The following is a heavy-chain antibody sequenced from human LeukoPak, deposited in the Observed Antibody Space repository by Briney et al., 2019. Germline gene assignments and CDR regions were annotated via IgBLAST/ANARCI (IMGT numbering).Heavy chain of an antibody. CDR2: IKHSGSS. CDR3: ARHTGLISFDI. J-gene: IGHJ3*02. D-gene: IGHD2-21*01. V-gene: IGHV4-34*01. CDR1: GGSFNDFY. Sequence: SETLSLTCAVYGGSFNDFYWSWIRQPPGQGLEWIGEIKHSGSSNYNPSLKSRVTVSVDASKNQFSLKLTSVTAADTAVYYCARHTGLISFDIWGQGTMVTVSS.